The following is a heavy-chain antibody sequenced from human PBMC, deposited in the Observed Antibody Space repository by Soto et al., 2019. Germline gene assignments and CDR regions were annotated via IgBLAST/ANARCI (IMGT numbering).Heavy chain of an antibody. CDR3: WKDHAWGRRVITRFDY. J-gene: IGHJ4*02. CDR1: GFTFSTYG. D-gene: IGHD3-16*01. CDR2: ISDSGDST. Sequence: EVQLLESGGNLVQPGGSLRLSCAASGFTFSTYGMTWVRQAPGKGLEWVSSISDSGDSTYYADSVKGRFTISRDNSKNTLFLQMNSLRAEDTAVYYCWKDHAWGRRVITRFDYWGQGALVTVSS. V-gene: IGHV3-23*01.